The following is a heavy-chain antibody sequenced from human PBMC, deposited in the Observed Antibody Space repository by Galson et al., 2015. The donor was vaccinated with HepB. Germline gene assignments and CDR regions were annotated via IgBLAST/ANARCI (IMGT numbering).Heavy chain of an antibody. Sequence: SVKVSCKASGYTFTSYGISWVRQAPGQGLEWMGCISAYNGYTKYAQKLQGRVTMTTDTSTSTAYMELMSLRSDDPAVYYCARNGYSGYDSNYYYYYGMDVWGQGTTVTVSS. CDR2: ISAYNGYT. CDR1: GYTFTSYG. D-gene: IGHD5-12*01. J-gene: IGHJ6*02. V-gene: IGHV1-18*04. CDR3: ARNGYSGYDSNYYYYYGMDV.